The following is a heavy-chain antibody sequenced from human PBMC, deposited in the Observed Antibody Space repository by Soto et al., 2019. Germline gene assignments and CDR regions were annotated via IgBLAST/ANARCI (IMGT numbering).Heavy chain of an antibody. V-gene: IGHV3-48*01. D-gene: IGHD2-21*01. CDR1: GFTFSSYS. J-gene: IGHJ4*02. CDR2: IHIAGNTI. CDR3: ARDPHSLDY. Sequence: GRSLRLSCAASGFTFSSYSMSWVRQAPGKGLEWVSYIHIAGNTIYYADSVKGRFTISRDNARNSLYLQMNSLRVEDTAVYYCARDPHSLDYWGQGTLVTVSS.